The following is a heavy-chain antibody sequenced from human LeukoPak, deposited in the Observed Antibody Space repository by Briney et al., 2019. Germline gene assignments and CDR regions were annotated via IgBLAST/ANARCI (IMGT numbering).Heavy chain of an antibody. J-gene: IGHJ6*02. CDR3: ARGPYYDFWSGYFGPPPPFYYYYGMDV. Sequence: SETLSLTCTVSGGSISSYYWSWIRQPPGKGLEWIGYIYYSGSTNYNPSLKSRVTISVDTSKNQFSLKLSSVTAADTAVYYCARGPYYDFWSGYFGPPPPFYYYYGMDVWGQGTTVTVSS. CDR1: GGSISSYY. D-gene: IGHD3-3*01. V-gene: IGHV4-59*01. CDR2: IYYSGST.